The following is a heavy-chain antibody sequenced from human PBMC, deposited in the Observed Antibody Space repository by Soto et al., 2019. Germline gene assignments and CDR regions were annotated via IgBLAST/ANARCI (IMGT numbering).Heavy chain of an antibody. CDR3: ASSRSAYYYIDY. V-gene: IGHV3-11*01. J-gene: IGHJ4*02. CDR1: GFTFSDYY. CDR2: IGTTGSVI. Sequence: QVQLVQSGGGLVKPGGSLRLSCAVSGFTFSDYYMTWIRQAPGKGLERVSYIGTTGSVIYYAPSVKGRFTISRDNAKNFLYLHMNGLRAEDTAVYYCASSRSAYYYIDYWGQGTLVAVSS. D-gene: IGHD3-22*01.